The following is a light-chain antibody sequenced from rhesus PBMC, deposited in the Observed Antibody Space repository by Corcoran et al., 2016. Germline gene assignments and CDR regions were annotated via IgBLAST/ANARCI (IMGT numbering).Light chain of an antibody. CDR3: QQYDSLRT. V-gene: IGKV1-25*01. Sequence: DIQMTQSPSSVSASVGDRVTITCRASQGISSYSAWYQQKPGKAPKLLIYYATTLQSGVPSRFSVSGSGTEFTLTISSLQPEDFATYYCQQYDSLRTFGQWTKVEIK. CDR2: YAT. CDR1: QGISSY. J-gene: IGKJ1*01.